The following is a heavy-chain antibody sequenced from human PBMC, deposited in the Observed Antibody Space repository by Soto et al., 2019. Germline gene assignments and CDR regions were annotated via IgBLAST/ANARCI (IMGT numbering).Heavy chain of an antibody. J-gene: IGHJ5*02. Sequence: LKISCKGSGYRFTDYWIGWVRQMPGKGLEWMGIIYPGDSDTRYSPSFQGQVTISADKSISTAYLRWSSLKASDTAMYYCARGRDYCGGDCYSKGFDPWGQGTLVTVSS. V-gene: IGHV5-51*01. CDR1: GYRFTDYW. CDR2: IYPGDSDT. D-gene: IGHD2-21*02. CDR3: ARGRDYCGGDCYSKGFDP.